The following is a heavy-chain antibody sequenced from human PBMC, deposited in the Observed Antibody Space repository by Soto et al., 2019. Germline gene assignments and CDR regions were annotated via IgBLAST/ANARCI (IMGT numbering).Heavy chain of an antibody. V-gene: IGHV3-9*01. J-gene: IGHJ6*03. CDR2: ISWNGGSM. Sequence: EVQLVESGGDLVQPGRSLRLSCAASGFTFRDYAMHWVRQVPGKGLEWVSGISWNGGSMGYADSVKGRFTISRDNARNSLHLQMNSLRPEDTALYYCAKDTNPYYYYYYMDVGGKGTTVTVSS. CDR1: GFTFRDYA. CDR3: AKDTNPYYYYYYMDV.